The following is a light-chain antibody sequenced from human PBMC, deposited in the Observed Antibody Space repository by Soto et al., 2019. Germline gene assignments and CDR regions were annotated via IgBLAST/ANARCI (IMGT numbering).Light chain of an antibody. CDR2: GAS. J-gene: IGKJ1*01. CDR1: QSVSNNY. CDR3: QQYGSSGT. Sequence: EILFTQSPGTLSLSPGERGTLSCRASQSVSNNYLAWYQQKPGKAPRLLIYGASNRATGIPDRLSGSGSGTDFTLTISRLEPEDSAVYYCQQYGSSGTFGQGTKVDIK. V-gene: IGKV3-20*01.